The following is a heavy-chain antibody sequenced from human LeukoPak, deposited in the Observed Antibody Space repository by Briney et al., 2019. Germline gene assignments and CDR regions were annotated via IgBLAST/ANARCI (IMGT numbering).Heavy chain of an antibody. V-gene: IGHV3-7*01. CDR3: ARDDYHASWS. CDR1: GFTFNSYA. CDR2: IKQDGSEK. D-gene: IGHD3-10*01. J-gene: IGHJ4*02. Sequence: GGSLRLSCAASGFTFNSYAMYWVRQAPGKGLQWVANIKQDGSEKYYVDSVKGRFTISRDNAKNSLYLQMNSLRAEDTAVYYCARDDYHASWSWGQGTLVTVSS.